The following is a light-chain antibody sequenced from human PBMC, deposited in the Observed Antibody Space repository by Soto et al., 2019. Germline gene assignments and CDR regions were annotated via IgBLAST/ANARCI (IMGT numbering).Light chain of an antibody. CDR2: EVN. CDR1: SSDFGDHKS. Sequence: QSALTQAASVSGSPGQSITISCTGASSDFGDHKSVSWYQHHPGKAPKLIIYEVNYRPSGVSSRFSGSRSGNTASLTISGLQAEDEAHYYCSSYTSSSTLFVFGTGTKLTVL. V-gene: IGLV2-14*01. CDR3: SSYTSSSTLFV. J-gene: IGLJ1*01.